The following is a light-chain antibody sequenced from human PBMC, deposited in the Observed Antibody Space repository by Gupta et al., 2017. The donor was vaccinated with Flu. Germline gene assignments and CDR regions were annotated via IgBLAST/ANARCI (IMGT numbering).Light chain of an antibody. V-gene: IGKV4-1*01. J-gene: IGKJ1*01. Sequence: SLGERATISCKSSQSLLYSANNKNYLGWYQKKPGLPPKLLIYWASTRESGVPDRFSGSGSGTDFTLTISSLQAEDVAVYYCHQYNTTPWTFGQGTKVEIK. CDR1: QSLLYSANNKNY. CDR3: HQYNTTPWT. CDR2: WAS.